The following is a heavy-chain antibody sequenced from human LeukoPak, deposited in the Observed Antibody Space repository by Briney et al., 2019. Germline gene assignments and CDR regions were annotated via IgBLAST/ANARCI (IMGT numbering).Heavy chain of an antibody. J-gene: IGHJ4*01. D-gene: IGHD4-11*01. CDR2: IIPILGIA. Sequence: SEKVFCKASVGTLSSYAIRWVRQAPGQGLECRGSIIPILGIANYAQKFQDRVTNTADKSSSTAYMELSSLRSEDTAVYYCGKRGDYSYYWGQGTLVTASS. CDR1: VGTLSSYA. V-gene: IGHV1-69*04. CDR3: GKRGDYSYY.